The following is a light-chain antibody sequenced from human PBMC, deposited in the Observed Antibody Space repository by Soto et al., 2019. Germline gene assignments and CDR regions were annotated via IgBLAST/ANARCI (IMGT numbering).Light chain of an antibody. J-gene: IGKJ1*01. Sequence: EIVLTQSPGTLSLSPGERATLSCRASQSVSSSYLAWYQHKPGQAPRLLIYGASSRATGIPDRFSVSGSGTDFTLTISRLDPEDFAVYYCQQYGSSPRTFGQGTKVEIK. CDR1: QSVSSSY. V-gene: IGKV3-20*01. CDR3: QQYGSSPRT. CDR2: GAS.